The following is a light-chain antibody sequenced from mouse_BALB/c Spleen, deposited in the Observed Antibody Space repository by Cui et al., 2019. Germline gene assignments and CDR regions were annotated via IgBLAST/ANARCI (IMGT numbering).Light chain of an antibody. CDR2: RTS. V-gene: IGKV4-57*01. Sequence: QIVLTQSPAIMSASPGQKVTITCSARSSVSYMHWFQQKPGTSPKLWIYRTSNLASGVPARFSGSGSGTSYSLTISRMEAEDAATYYCQQRSSYPFTFGSGTKLEIK. CDR1: SSVSY. J-gene: IGKJ4*01. CDR3: QQRSSYPFT.